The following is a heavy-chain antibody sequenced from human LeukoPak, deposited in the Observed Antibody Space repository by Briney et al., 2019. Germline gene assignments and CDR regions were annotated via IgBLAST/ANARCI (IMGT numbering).Heavy chain of an antibody. Sequence: SETLSLTCTVSGGSISSYYWSWIRQPPGKGLEWIGYIYYSGSNNYNPSLKSRVNISVDTSKNQFSLKLSSVTAADTAVYYCARDRIVVVPAAMQGYYYGMDVWGQGTTVTVSS. D-gene: IGHD2-2*01. CDR3: ARDRIVVVPAAMQGYYYGMDV. CDR1: GGSISSYY. CDR2: IYYSGSN. J-gene: IGHJ6*02. V-gene: IGHV4-59*01.